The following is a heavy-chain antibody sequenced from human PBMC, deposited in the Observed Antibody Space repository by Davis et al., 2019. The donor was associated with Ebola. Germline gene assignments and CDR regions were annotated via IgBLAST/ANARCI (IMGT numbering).Heavy chain of an antibody. CDR1: GGSFSGYY. J-gene: IGHJ4*02. Sequence: MPGGSLRLSCAVYGGSFSGYYWSWIRQPPGKGLEWIGEINHSGSTNYNPSLKSRVTISVDTSKQQFSLKLSSVTAADTAVYYCARRSNSPFDYWGQGTLVTVSS. CDR3: ARRSNSPFDY. V-gene: IGHV4-34*01. CDR2: INHSGST. D-gene: IGHD6-6*01.